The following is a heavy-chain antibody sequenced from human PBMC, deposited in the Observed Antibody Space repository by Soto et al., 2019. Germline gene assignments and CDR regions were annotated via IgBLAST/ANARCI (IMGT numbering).Heavy chain of an antibody. CDR2: IIPIFGTA. CDR1: GGTFSSYA. CDR3: ARGGTSRSYSLFDY. J-gene: IGHJ4*02. Sequence: QVQLVQSGAEVKKPGSSVKVSCKASGGTFSSYAISWVRQAPGQGLEWMGGIIPIFGTANYAQKFQGRVTITADESTSTAYMELSSLRSEDTAVYYCARGGTSRSYSLFDYWGQGTLVTVSS. D-gene: IGHD1-26*01. V-gene: IGHV1-69*01.